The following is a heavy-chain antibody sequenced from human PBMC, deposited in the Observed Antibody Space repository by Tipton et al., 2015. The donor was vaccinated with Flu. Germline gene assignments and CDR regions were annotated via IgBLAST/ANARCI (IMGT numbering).Heavy chain of an antibody. J-gene: IGHJ4*02. CDR2: ISGSGHTT. D-gene: IGHD3-9*01. CDR3: AKYKGHDILTGDYVSNVADL. Sequence: SLRLSCAASGFTFRSYAMSWVRQAPGKGLEWVSGISGSGHTTFYADSVKGRMTISRVTSKNTLFLQMTSLRADDTAVYYCAKYKGHDILTGDYVSNVADLWGRGTLVTVSS. V-gene: IGHV3-23*01. CDR1: GFTFRSYA.